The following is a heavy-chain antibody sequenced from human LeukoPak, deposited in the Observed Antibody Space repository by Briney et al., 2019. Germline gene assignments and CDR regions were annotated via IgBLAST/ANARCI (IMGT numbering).Heavy chain of an antibody. CDR3: ARDKETYYYMDV. CDR2: IYSSGST. Sequence: SETLSLTCTVSGGSISGYYWSWIRQPAGKGLEWIGRIYSSGSTNSNPSLKSRVIMSVDTSKNQFSLKLSSVTAADTAVYYCARDKETYYYMDVWGKGTTVTVSS. V-gene: IGHV4-4*07. J-gene: IGHJ6*03. CDR1: GGSISGYY.